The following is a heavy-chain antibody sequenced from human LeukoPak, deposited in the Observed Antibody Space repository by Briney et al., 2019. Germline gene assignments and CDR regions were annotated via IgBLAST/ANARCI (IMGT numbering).Heavy chain of an antibody. Sequence: SETLSLTCTDSGGSISSYYWSWIRQPPGKGLEWIGYIYYSGSTNYNPSLKSRVTISVDTSKNQFSLKLSSVTAADTAVYYCARDMEVGQSGGSSWFYYYGMDVWGQGTTVTVSS. CDR1: GGSISSYY. CDR3: ARDMEVGQSGGSSWFYYYGMDV. V-gene: IGHV4-59*01. D-gene: IGHD6-13*01. J-gene: IGHJ6*02. CDR2: IYYSGST.